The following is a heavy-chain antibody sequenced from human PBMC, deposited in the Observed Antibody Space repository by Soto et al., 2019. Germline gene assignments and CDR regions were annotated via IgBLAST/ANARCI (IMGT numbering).Heavy chain of an antibody. CDR2: IYHSGTT. CDR3: AREDRNWLDT. CDR1: GGSISSYY. J-gene: IGHJ5*02. Sequence: QVQLQESGPGLVKPSETLSLTCSVSGGSISSYYWSWIRQSPEKGLEWIGYIYHSGTTTYNPSLKSRVTISIDTSRNQFPLKLSSVTAADTAVYYCAREDRNWLDTWGQGTLVTVSS. V-gene: IGHV4-59*01.